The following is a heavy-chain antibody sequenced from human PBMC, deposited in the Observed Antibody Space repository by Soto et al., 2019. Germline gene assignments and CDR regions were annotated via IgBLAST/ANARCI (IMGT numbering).Heavy chain of an antibody. V-gene: IGHV4-59*08. CDR2: IYYSGST. CDR3: ARRTPPGYSSRRYYFDY. Sequence: SATLSLTGAGSGGSISSYYWSWIRQPPGKGLEWIGYIYYSGSTNYNPSLKSRVTISVDTSKNQFSLKLSSVTAADTAVYYCARRTPPGYSSRRYYFDYLGQGTLVTVSS. J-gene: IGHJ4*02. D-gene: IGHD6-13*01. CDR1: GGSISSYY.